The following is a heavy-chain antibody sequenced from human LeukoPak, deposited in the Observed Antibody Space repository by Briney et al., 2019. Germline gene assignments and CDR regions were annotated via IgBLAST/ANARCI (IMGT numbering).Heavy chain of an antibody. CDR1: GGSISSHY. CDR2: IYYSGCP. Sequence: SETLSLPCTVSGGSISSHYWSWIRHPPGKGLEWLGYIYYSGCPNYNPSLKSRVTISVDTSKNQFSLKLSSVTAADTAVYYCARATMVRGGRSPLTGWFGPWGQGTLVTVSS. J-gene: IGHJ5*02. D-gene: IGHD3-10*01. V-gene: IGHV4-59*11. CDR3: ARATMVRGGRSPLTGWFGP.